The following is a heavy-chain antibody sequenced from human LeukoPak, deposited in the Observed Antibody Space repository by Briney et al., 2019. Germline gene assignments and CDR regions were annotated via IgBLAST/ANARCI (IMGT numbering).Heavy chain of an antibody. Sequence: GGSLRLSCAASGFTFSSYAMHWVRQAPGKGLEWVAVISYDGSNKYYADSVKGRFTISRDNAKNTLYLQMNSLRAGDTAVYYCARGPDTHLRYFDWLLNYWGQGTLVTVSS. CDR2: ISYDGSNK. V-gene: IGHV3-30*04. CDR1: GFTFSSYA. J-gene: IGHJ4*02. CDR3: ARGPDTHLRYFDWLLNY. D-gene: IGHD3-9*01.